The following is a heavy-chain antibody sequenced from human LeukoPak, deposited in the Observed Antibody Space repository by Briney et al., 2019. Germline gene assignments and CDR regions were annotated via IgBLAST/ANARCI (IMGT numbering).Heavy chain of an antibody. CDR3: ASPQFQWVRGVSYYYYYGMDV. V-gene: IGHV1-69*13. CDR1: GGTFSSYA. D-gene: IGHD3-10*01. Sequence: GASVKVSCKASGGTFSSYAISWVRQAPGQGLEWMGGIIPIFGTANYAQKFQGRVTITADESTSTAYMELSSLRSEDTAVYYCASPQFQWVRGVSYYYYYGMDVWGQGTTVTVSS. J-gene: IGHJ6*02. CDR2: IIPIFGTA.